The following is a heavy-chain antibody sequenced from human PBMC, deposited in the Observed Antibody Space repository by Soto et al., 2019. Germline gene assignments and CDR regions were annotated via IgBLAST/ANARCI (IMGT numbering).Heavy chain of an antibody. J-gene: IGHJ4*02. D-gene: IGHD3-22*01. CDR1: GGSISSYY. Sequence: SETLSLTCTVSGGSISSYYWSWIRQPPGKGLEWIGYIYYSGSTSYNPSLKSRVTISVDTSKNQFSLKLSSVTAADTAVYYCERGRHSSGNYPWYFDYWGQGTLVTVSS. CDR2: IYYSGST. CDR3: ERGRHSSGNYPWYFDY. V-gene: IGHV4-59*01.